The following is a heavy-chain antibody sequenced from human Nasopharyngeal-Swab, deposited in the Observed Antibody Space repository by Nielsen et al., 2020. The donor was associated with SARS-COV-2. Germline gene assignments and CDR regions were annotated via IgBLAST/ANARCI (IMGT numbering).Heavy chain of an antibody. J-gene: IGHJ6*02. D-gene: IGHD4-17*01. CDR1: GFTFSSYN. CDR3: ARDYGDYGNYYYGMDV. Sequence: GESLKISCAASGFTFSSYNMNWVRQAPGKGLEWVSSISSSSSYIYYADSVKGRFTISRDNAKNSLYLQMNSLRAEDTAAYYCARDYGDYGNYYYGMDVWGQGTTVTVSS. CDR2: ISSSSSYI. V-gene: IGHV3-21*01.